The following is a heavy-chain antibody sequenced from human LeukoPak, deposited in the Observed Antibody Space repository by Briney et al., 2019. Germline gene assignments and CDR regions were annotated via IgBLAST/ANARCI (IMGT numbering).Heavy chain of an antibody. V-gene: IGHV4-34*01. CDR3: ARGYSSGWYQDDWFDP. CDR2: INHSGST. J-gene: IGHJ5*02. D-gene: IGHD6-19*01. Sequence: SETLSLTCAVYGGSFSGYYWSWIRQPPGKGLEWIGEINHSGSTNYNPSLKSRVTISVDTSKNQFSLELSSVTAADTAVYYCARGYSSGWYQDDWFDPWGQGTLVTVSS. CDR1: GGSFSGYY.